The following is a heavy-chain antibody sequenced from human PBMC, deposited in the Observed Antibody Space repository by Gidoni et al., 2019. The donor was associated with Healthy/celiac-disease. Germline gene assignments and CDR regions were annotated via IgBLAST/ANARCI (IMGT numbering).Heavy chain of an antibody. CDR1: GYSISSGYY. CDR3: ARVYCTGGVCYTVHYFDY. CDR2: IYHSGST. J-gene: IGHJ4*02. V-gene: IGHV4-38-2*01. Sequence: QVQLQESGPGLLKPSETLSLTCAVSGYSISSGYYWGWIRQPPGKGLEWIGSIYHSGSTYYNPSLKSRFTISVDTSKNQFSRKLSSVTAADTAVYYCARVYCTGGVCYTVHYFDYWGQGTLVTVSS. D-gene: IGHD2-8*02.